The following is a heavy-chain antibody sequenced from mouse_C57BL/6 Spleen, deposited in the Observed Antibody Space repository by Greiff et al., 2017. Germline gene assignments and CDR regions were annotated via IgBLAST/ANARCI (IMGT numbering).Heavy chain of an antibody. J-gene: IGHJ4*01. V-gene: IGHV1-52*01. CDR3: ERTPLRYAMDY. CDR2: IDPSDSET. D-gene: IGHD1-1*01. CDR1: GYTFTSYW. Sequence: QVQLQQPGAELVRPGSSVKLSCKSSGYTFTSYWMHWVKQRPIQGLEWIGNIDPSDSETHYNQKFKDKATLTVDKSSSTAYMQLSSLTSEDSAVYYCERTPLRYAMDYWGQGTSVTVSS.